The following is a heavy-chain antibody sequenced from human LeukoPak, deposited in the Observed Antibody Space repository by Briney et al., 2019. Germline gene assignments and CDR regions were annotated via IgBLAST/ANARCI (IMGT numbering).Heavy chain of an antibody. CDR1: GGSFSGYY. CDR3: ARDLGSTYDFWSGYYRY. D-gene: IGHD3-3*01. Sequence: TSETLSLTCAVYGGSFSGYYWSWIRQPPGKGLEWIGEINHSGSTNYNPSLKSRVTISVDMSKNQFSLKLSSVTAADTAVYYCARDLGSTYDFWSGYYRYWGQGTLVTVSS. CDR2: INHSGST. V-gene: IGHV4-34*01. J-gene: IGHJ4*02.